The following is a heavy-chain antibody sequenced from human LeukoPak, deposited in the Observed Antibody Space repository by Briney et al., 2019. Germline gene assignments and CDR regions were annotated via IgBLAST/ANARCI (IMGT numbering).Heavy chain of an antibody. V-gene: IGHV3-23*01. CDR1: GFTFSSYA. CDR2: ISGSGGST. J-gene: IGHJ4*02. CDR3: ARSWAGGHFDY. Sequence: GGSLRLSCAASGFTFSSYAMSWVRQAPGKGLEWVSAISGSGGSTYYADSVKGRFTISRDNAKNSLYLQMNSLRAEDTAVYYCARSWAGGHFDYWGQGTLVTVSS. D-gene: IGHD2-15*01.